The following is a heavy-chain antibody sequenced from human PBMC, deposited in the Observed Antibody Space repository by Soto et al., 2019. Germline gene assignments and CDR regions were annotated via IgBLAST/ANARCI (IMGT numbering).Heavy chain of an antibody. Sequence: SETLSLTCTVSGGSISSSSYYWGWIRQPPGKGLEWIGSIYYSGSTYYNPSLKSRVTISVDTSRNQFSLKLSSVTAADTAVYYCARRVFEQLVVRWFDPWGQGTLVTVSS. V-gene: IGHV4-39*01. CDR1: GGSISSSSYY. CDR2: IYYSGST. J-gene: IGHJ5*02. CDR3: ARRVFEQLVVRWFDP. D-gene: IGHD6-13*01.